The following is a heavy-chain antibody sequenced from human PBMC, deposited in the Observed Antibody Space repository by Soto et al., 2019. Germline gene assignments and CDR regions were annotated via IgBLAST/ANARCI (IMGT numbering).Heavy chain of an antibody. CDR3: AKDGRERRGGRYYYYYYYMDV. CDR2: ISYDGSNK. D-gene: IGHD1-1*01. J-gene: IGHJ6*03. CDR1: GFTFSSYG. V-gene: IGHV3-30*18. Sequence: HPGGSLRLSCAASGFTFSSYGMHWVRQAPGKGLEWVAVISYDGSNKYCADSVKGRFTISRDNSKNTLYLQMNSLRAEDTAVYYCAKDGRERRGGRYYYYYYYMDVWGKGTTVTVSS.